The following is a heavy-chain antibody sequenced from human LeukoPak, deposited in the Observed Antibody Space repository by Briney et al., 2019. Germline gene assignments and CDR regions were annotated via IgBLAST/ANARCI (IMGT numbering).Heavy chain of an antibody. V-gene: IGHV3-33*06. CDR2: IWYDGSNK. J-gene: IGHJ4*02. Sequence: GGSLRLSCAASGFTFSSYEMNWVRQAPGKGLEWVAVIWYDGSNKYYADSVKGRFTISRDNSKNTLYLQMNSLRAEDTAVYYCAKESSSGSYLDYWGQGTLVTVSS. CDR1: GFTFSSYE. CDR3: AKESSSGSYLDY. D-gene: IGHD1-26*01.